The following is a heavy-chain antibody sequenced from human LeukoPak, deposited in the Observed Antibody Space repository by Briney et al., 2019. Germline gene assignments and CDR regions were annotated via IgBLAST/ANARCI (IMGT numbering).Heavy chain of an antibody. Sequence: SETLSLTCTVSGGSISSSSNYWGWIRQPPGKGLEWIGSIYYSGSTYYNPSLKRRVTISVDTSKNQFSLKLTSVTAADTAVYYCVREGVYNFDSSGYFIFDYWGQGILVTVSS. CDR2: IYYSGST. J-gene: IGHJ4*02. V-gene: IGHV4-39*02. CDR1: GGSISSSSNY. CDR3: VREGVYNFDSSGYFIFDY. D-gene: IGHD3-22*01.